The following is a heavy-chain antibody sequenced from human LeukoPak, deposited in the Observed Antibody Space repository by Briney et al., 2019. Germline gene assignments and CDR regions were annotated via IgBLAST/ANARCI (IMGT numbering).Heavy chain of an antibody. Sequence: PGGSLRLSCAASGFAFSSYSMNWVRQAPGKGLEWVSYISTSGSTIYYTDSVKGRFTISRDNAKNSLYLQMNSLRAEDTAVYYCARWVWDLGLDPWGQGTLVTVSS. CDR3: ARWVWDLGLDP. CDR1: GFAFSSYS. V-gene: IGHV3-48*04. D-gene: IGHD6-13*01. CDR2: ISTSGSTI. J-gene: IGHJ5*02.